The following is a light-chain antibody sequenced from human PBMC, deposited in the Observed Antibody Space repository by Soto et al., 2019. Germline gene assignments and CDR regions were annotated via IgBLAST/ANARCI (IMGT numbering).Light chain of an antibody. J-gene: IGKJ1*01. V-gene: IGKV3-20*01. CDR1: QTVSNSY. CDR3: QQYGSSPWT. Sequence: EIVLTQSPGTLSLSPGERATLSCRASQTVSNSYIAGYQQKPGQAPRLLIYGASSRATGIPDRVIGSGSVTDFTLTISRLEPEDVAVYYCQQYGSSPWTFGQGTKVEIK. CDR2: GAS.